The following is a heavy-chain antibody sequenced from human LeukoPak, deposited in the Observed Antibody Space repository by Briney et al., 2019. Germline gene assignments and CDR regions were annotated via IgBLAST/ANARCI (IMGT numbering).Heavy chain of an antibody. CDR3: ATHYYGSGSYGGDDAFDI. D-gene: IGHD3-10*01. J-gene: IGHJ3*02. CDR1: GYTFTSYG. Sequence: ASVKVSCKASGYTFTSYGISWVRQAPGQGLEWMGWISAYNGNTNYAQKLQGRVTMTTDTSTSTAYMELRSLRSDDTAVYYCATHYYGSGSYGGDDAFDIWGQGTMVTVSS. CDR2: ISAYNGNT. V-gene: IGHV1-18*01.